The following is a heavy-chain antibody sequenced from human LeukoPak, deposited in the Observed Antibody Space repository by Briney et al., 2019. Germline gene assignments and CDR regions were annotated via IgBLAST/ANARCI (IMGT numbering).Heavy chain of an antibody. CDR1: GGSTSSYY. CDR2: IYYSGST. Sequence: SETLSLTCTVSGGSTSSYYWSWIRQPPGKGVEWIGYIYYSGSTNYNPSLKSRVTISVDTSKNQFSLKLSSVTAADTAVYYCATLTMTTSIGWFDPWGQGTLVTVSS. D-gene: IGHD4-17*01. V-gene: IGHV4-59*08. J-gene: IGHJ5*02. CDR3: ATLTMTTSIGWFDP.